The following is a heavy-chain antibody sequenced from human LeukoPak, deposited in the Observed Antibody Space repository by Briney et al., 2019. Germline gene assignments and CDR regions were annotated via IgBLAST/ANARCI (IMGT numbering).Heavy chain of an antibody. CDR3: ARLDTIFGVAKGFDY. D-gene: IGHD3-3*01. CDR2: IYLGNT. J-gene: IGHJ4*02. CDR1: GGSINSGGYS. V-gene: IGHV4-30-2*02. Sequence: PSETLSLTCAVSGGSINSGGYSWSWIRQPPGKGLEWIGYIYLGNTYYNPSLKSRVTKSEDRSKNQFSLNLSSVTAADTAVYYCARLDTIFGVAKGFDYWGQGTLVTVSS.